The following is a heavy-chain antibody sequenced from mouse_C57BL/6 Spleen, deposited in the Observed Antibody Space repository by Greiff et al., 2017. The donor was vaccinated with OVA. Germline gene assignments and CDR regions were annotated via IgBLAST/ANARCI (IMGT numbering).Heavy chain of an antibody. V-gene: IGHV14-2*01. CDR1: GFNIQDYY. CDR2: IDPEDGEP. CDR3: ARSGDGYDY. Sequence: VQLQPSGAELVKPGASVKLSCTASGFNIQDYYLHWVKQRTEQGLEWICRIDPEDGEPKYAPKFQGKATITADTSSNTAYLQLSSLTSEDTAVYYCARSGDGYDYWGQGTTLTVSS. J-gene: IGHJ2*01. D-gene: IGHD2-3*01.